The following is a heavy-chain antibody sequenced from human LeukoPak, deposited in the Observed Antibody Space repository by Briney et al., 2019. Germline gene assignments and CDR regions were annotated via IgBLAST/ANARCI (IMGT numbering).Heavy chain of an antibody. J-gene: IGHJ4*02. CDR3: AKDPLRYQSSYYFDY. CDR2: INGSGGST. D-gene: IGHD2-2*01. CDR1: GFTFSSYW. V-gene: IGHV3-23*01. Sequence: GGSLRLSCAASGFTFSSYWMSWVRQAPGKGLEWVSAINGSGGSTYYADSVKGRFTISRDNSKNTLYLQMNSLRAEDTAVYYCAKDPLRYQSSYYFDYWGQGTLVTVSS.